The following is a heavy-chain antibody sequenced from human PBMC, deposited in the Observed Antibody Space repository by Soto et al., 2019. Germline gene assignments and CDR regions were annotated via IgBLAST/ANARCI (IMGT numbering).Heavy chain of an antibody. J-gene: IGHJ6*03. D-gene: IGHD3-9*01. CDR3: ARGRGYDILTGSYYYMDV. CDR2: ISSSSSYI. CDR1: GFTFSSYS. Sequence: GGSLRLSCAASGFTFSSYSMNWVRQAPGKGLEWVSSISSSSSYIYYADSVKGRFTTSRDNAKNSLYLQMNSLRAEDTAVYYCARGRGYDILTGSYYYMDVWGKGTTVTVSS. V-gene: IGHV3-21*01.